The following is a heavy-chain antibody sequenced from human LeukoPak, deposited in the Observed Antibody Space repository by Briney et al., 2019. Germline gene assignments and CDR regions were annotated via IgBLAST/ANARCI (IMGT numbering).Heavy chain of an antibody. Sequence: PSETLSLTCAVYGGSFSGYYWSWLRQPPGKGLEGIGEINHSGSTNYNPSLTSRVTTSVDTSKNQFSLKLSSVTAADTAVYYCARVGSSSWKGFDPWGQGTLVTVSS. CDR3: ARVGSSSWKGFDP. D-gene: IGHD6-13*01. CDR1: GGSFSGYY. CDR2: INHSGST. J-gene: IGHJ5*02. V-gene: IGHV4-34*01.